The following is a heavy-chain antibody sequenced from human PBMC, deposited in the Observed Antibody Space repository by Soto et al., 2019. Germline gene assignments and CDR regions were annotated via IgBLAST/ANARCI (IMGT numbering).Heavy chain of an antibody. CDR3: AKEDTSGRYSLDY. CDR2: ISYYGTNE. CDR1: GFTFGNYG. J-gene: IGHJ4*02. D-gene: IGHD1-26*01. V-gene: IGHV3-30*18. Sequence: GGSLRLSCAASGFTFGNYGMHWVRQAPGKGLEWVAVISYYGTNEYYEDSVKGRFTISRDNSKNTLYLQMNSLRIEDTAVYFCAKEDTSGRYSLDYWGQGCQVTVSS.